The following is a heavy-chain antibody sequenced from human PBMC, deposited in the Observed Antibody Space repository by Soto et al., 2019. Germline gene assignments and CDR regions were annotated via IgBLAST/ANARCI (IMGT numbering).Heavy chain of an antibody. CDR3: SRVPGP. J-gene: IGHJ5*02. CDR2: IYYSETT. Sequence: PSETLSLTCTVSGGSVSSYSWSWIRQSPGKGLETIGYIYYSETTNYNPSLKSRVTISVDMSKNQFSLKLTSVTAADTAVYYCSRVPGPWGQGTPVTVSS. V-gene: IGHV4-59*02. CDR1: GGSVSSYS.